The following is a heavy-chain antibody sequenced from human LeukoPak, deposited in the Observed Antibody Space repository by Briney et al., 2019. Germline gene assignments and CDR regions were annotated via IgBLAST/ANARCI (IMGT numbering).Heavy chain of an antibody. CDR2: INTYGSSR. Sequence: GGSLRLSCAASGFTFSHYWMSWVRQAPGKGLVWVSHINTYGSSRNYADSVEGRFTISRDNAKNTLYLQMNSLRADDTAVYYCVRDYNYGSGSLYSYYGDRGQGSL. J-gene: IGHJ4*02. CDR1: GFTFSHYW. D-gene: IGHD3-10*01. V-gene: IGHV3-74*01. CDR3: VRDYNYGSGSLYSYYGD.